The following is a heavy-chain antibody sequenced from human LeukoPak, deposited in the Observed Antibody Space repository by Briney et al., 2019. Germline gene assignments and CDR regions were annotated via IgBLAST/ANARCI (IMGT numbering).Heavy chain of an antibody. CDR2: ITSGSSHI. CDR1: GFTVSSNY. D-gene: IGHD1-26*01. V-gene: IGHV3-21*01. CDR3: ARDPYSGSYGADYYYYMDV. Sequence: PGGSLRLSCAASGFTVSSNYMSWVRQTPGQGLEWVSSITSGSSHIYYADSVKGRFTISRDNAKSSLYLQMNSLRAEDTAVYYCARDPYSGSYGADYYYYMDVWGKGTTVTISS. J-gene: IGHJ6*03.